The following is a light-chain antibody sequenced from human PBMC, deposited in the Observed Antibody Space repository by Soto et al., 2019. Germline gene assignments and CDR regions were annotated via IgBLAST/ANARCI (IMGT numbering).Light chain of an antibody. CDR3: QQSYNTPPT. J-gene: IGKJ1*01. V-gene: IGKV1-39*01. CDR1: QSISSY. CDR2: AAS. Sequence: DIQMTQSPSSLSASVGDRVTITCRASQSISSYLNWYQQKPVKAPKLLIYAASTLQSGVPSRFSGSGSGTDCTLTISSLQPDDFATYYCQQSYNTPPTFGQGTKVEIK.